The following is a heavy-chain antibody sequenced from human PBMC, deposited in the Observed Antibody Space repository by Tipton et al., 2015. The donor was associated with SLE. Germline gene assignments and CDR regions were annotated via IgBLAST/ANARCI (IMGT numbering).Heavy chain of an antibody. Sequence: TLSLTCAVYGGSFSGFYWGWIRQPPGKGLEWIGSIYYSGSTYYNPSLKSRVTISVDTSKNQFSVKMSSVTAADTAVYYCVRGGGWFDPWGQGTLVTVSS. V-gene: IGHV4-34*01. CDR1: GGSFSGFY. CDR3: VRGGGWFDP. D-gene: IGHD3-16*01. CDR2: IYYSGST. J-gene: IGHJ5*02.